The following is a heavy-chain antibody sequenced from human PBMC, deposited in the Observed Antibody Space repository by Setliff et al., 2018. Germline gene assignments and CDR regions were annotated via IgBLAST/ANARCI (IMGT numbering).Heavy chain of an antibody. CDR3: EGGGQLLYPWDY. D-gene: IGHD2-2*02. Sequence: ASVKVSCMASGYTFTTSAVHWVRQAPGQRLEWMGWINADNGNPKYSQKFPGRVTITRNTTASTVYMELSSLRSEDTAVYYCEGGGQLLYPWDYWGQGTLVTVSS. V-gene: IGHV1-3*01. CDR2: INADNGNP. J-gene: IGHJ4*02. CDR1: GYTFTTSA.